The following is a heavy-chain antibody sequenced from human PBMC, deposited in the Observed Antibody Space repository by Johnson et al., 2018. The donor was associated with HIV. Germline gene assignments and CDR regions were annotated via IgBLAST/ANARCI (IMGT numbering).Heavy chain of an antibody. J-gene: IGHJ3*02. Sequence: VQLVESGGGLVQPGGSLKLSCAASGFTLSGSHIHWVRQASGKGLEWVGRVRTEAKNHATAYAASVTGRFSISRDDSKNTLYLQMNSLRAEDTAVYYCARVEWELDAFDIWGQGTMVTVSS. V-gene: IGHV3-73*01. CDR2: VRTEAKNHAT. CDR1: GFTLSGSH. D-gene: IGHD1-26*01. CDR3: ARVEWELDAFDI.